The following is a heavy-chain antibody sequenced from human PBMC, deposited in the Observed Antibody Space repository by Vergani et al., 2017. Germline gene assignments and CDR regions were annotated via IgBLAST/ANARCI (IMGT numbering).Heavy chain of an antibody. CDR3: ARDSRYSSSCCGFDY. V-gene: IGHV3-21*01. CDR2: ISGNNDDV. Sequence: EVQMVESGGGLVKPGGSLRLSCVASGFTFSHYSMNWVRQAPGKGLEWVSSISGNNDDVYYADSVKGRFTISRDNAKNSLYLQMNSLRAEDTAVYYCARDSRYSSSCCGFDYWGQGTLVTVSS. D-gene: IGHD6-13*01. CDR1: GFTFSHYS. J-gene: IGHJ4*02.